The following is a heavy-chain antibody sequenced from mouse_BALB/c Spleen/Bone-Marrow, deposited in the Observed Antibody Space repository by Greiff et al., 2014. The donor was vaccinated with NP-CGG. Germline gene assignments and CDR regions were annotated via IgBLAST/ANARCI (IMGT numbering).Heavy chain of an antibody. J-gene: IGHJ2*01. Sequence: EVQLQQSGPELVKPGASVKISCKASGCTFTDYNMHWVKQSHGKSLEWIVYIYPHNGGNGYNQKFKNKATLTVDSSSSTAYMELRSLTSEDSAVYYCARSRGTTATTYYFDYWGQGTTLTVSS. V-gene: IGHV1S29*02. CDR3: ARSRGTTATTYYFDY. CDR2: IYPHNGGN. CDR1: GCTFTDYN. D-gene: IGHD1-2*01.